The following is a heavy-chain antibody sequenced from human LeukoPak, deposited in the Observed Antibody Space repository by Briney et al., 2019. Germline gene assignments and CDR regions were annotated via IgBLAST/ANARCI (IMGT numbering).Heavy chain of an antibody. CDR2: ISGDGADK. V-gene: IGHV3-23*01. CDR1: GFIFNNFA. J-gene: IGHJ4*02. Sequence: PGGSLGLSCAASGFIFNNFAITWVRQAPGKGLEGVSTISGDGADKYYADSVKGRFIVSRDNLKNTAYLQMNSLRAEDTAVYYCAKGGFAAGSAFVPYWGQGTLVTVSS. D-gene: IGHD3-10*01. CDR3: AKGGFAAGSAFVPY.